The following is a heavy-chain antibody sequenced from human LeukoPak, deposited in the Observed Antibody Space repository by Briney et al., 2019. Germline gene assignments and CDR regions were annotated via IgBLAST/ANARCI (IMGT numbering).Heavy chain of an antibody. CDR3: ARDALLGIQLWTYYFDY. CDR2: ISGSGGST. V-gene: IGHV3-23*01. CDR1: GFTFSSYA. J-gene: IGHJ4*02. D-gene: IGHD5-18*01. Sequence: GGSLRLSCAASGFTFSSYAMSWVRQAPGRGRGWVSAISGSGGSTYYADSVKGRFTISRDNSKNTLYLQMNSLRAEDTAVYYCARDALLGIQLWTYYFDYWGQGTLVTVSS.